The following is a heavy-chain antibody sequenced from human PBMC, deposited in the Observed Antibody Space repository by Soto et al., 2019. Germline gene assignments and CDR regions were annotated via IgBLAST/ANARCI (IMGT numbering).Heavy chain of an antibody. V-gene: IGHV3-74*01. CDR3: ARDRVHGSGSLAY. CDR1: EFTLSSYW. Sequence: EVQLVESGGGSVQPGESLRLSCAASEFTLSSYWMHWVRQAPGKGLVWVSRITGDGSGANYADSVKGRFTISRDNAKNTLYLQMNSLRAEDTAVYYCARDRVHGSGSLAYWGQGIRVTVSS. CDR2: ITGDGSGA. J-gene: IGHJ4*02. D-gene: IGHD3-10*01.